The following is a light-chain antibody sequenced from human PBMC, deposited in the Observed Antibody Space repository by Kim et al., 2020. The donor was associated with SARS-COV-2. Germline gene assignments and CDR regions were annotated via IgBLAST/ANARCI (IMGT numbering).Light chain of an antibody. Sequence: PGERGTLSCRASQSISSDLAWYQQKPGQAPRLLIYETSKRAHGIPARFSGSGSGTDFTLTISSLEPEDFAVYYCQQRSDWPLTFGGGTKLEI. V-gene: IGKV3-11*01. J-gene: IGKJ4*01. CDR2: ETS. CDR3: QQRSDWPLT. CDR1: QSISSD.